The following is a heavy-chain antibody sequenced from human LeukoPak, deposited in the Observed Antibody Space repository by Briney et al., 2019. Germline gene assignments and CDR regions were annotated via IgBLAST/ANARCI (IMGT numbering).Heavy chain of an antibody. Sequence: GGSLRLSCAASGFTFSSYEMNWLRQAPGKGLEWVSYISSSGSTIYYADSVKGRFTISRDNAKNSLYLQMNSLRAEDTAVYYCARVCGGDCYSYYYYYYGMDVWGKGTTVTVSS. CDR1: GFTFSSYE. D-gene: IGHD2-21*02. CDR2: ISSSGSTI. CDR3: ARVCGGDCYSYYYYYYGMDV. V-gene: IGHV3-48*03. J-gene: IGHJ6*04.